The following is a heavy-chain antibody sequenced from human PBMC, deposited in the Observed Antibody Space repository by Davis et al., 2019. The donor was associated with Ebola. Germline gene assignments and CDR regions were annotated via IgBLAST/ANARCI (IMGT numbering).Heavy chain of an antibody. D-gene: IGHD3-22*01. CDR2: INYSGGT. CDR3: ARHYPTYYYDSSGYHTHRHFDY. J-gene: IGHJ4*02. V-gene: IGHV4-34*01. Sequence: MPSETLSLTCAVYGGSLSGYYWSWIRQPPGKGLEWIGEINYSGGTKYNPSLKSRVTISVDTSKNQFSLKLSSVTAADTAVYYCARHYPTYYYDSSGYHTHRHFDYWGQGTLVTVSS. CDR1: GGSLSGYY.